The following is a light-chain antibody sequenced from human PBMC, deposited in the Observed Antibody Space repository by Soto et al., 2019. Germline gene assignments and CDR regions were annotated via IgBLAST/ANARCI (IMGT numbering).Light chain of an antibody. V-gene: IGKV1-39*01. CDR2: AAS. Sequence: DIQMTQSPSSLSASVGDRVTITCRASQSISSYLNWYQQKPGKAPKLLIYAASSLQSGVPSRFSGSGSGTDFALTISSLQPEDFATYYCQQSYSTPITVCHGTRLEIK. J-gene: IGKJ5*01. CDR3: QQSYSTPIT. CDR1: QSISSY.